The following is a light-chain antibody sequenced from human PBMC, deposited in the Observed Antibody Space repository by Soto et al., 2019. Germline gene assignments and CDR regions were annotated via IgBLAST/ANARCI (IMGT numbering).Light chain of an antibody. Sequence: QSVLTQPPSVSGAPGQRVTISCTGSSSNIGAGYDVHWYQLLPGTAPKLLIYGNSNRPSGVPDRFSGSKSGTSASLAITGLQAEDEADYYCQSYDSSRSGYVFGTGTEVTVL. CDR1: SSNIGAGYD. V-gene: IGLV1-40*01. CDR3: QSYDSSRSGYV. J-gene: IGLJ1*01. CDR2: GNS.